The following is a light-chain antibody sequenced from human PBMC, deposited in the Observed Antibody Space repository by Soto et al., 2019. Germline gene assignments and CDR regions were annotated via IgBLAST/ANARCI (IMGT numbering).Light chain of an antibody. CDR2: EIS. CDR1: SGDVGGYNY. J-gene: IGLJ1*01. CDR3: CSYASSSTLYG. V-gene: IGLV2-14*03. Sequence: QSALTQPASMSGSPGQSITISCTGTSGDVGGYNYVSWYQQHPGKAPKLMIYEISNRPSGVSNRFSGSKSGNTASLTISGLQAEDEADYYCCSYASSSTLYGFGTGTKVTVL.